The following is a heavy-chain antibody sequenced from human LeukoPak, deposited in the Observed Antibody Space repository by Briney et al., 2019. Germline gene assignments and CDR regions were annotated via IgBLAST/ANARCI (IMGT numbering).Heavy chain of an antibody. D-gene: IGHD5-24*01. V-gene: IGHV1-2*02. CDR1: GYTFTGYY. CDR3: ARAAEMATIGMNY. Sequence: ASVKVSCEASGYTFTGYYMHWVRQAPGQGLEWMGWINPNSGGTNYAQKFQGRVTMTRDTSISTAYMELSRLRSDDTAVYYCARAAEMATIGMNYWGQGTLVTVSS. J-gene: IGHJ4*02. CDR2: INPNSGGT.